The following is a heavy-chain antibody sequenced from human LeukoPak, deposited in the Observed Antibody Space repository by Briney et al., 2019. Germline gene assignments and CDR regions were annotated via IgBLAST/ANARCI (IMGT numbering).Heavy chain of an antibody. CDR2: ISSSSSYI. D-gene: IGHD3-3*01. CDR3: ARDGGVYYDFWSGYYTFDY. Sequence: GGSLRLSCAASGFTFSSYSMNWVRQAPGKGLEWVSSISSSSSYIYYADSVKGRFTISRDNAKNSLYLQTNSLRAEDTAVYYCARDGGVYYDFWSGYYTFDYWGQGTLVTVSS. CDR1: GFTFSSYS. J-gene: IGHJ4*02. V-gene: IGHV3-21*01.